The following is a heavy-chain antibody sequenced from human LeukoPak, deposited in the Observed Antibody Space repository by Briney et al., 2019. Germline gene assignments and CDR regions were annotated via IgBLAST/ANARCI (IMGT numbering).Heavy chain of an antibody. CDR2: IDHSGST. J-gene: IGHJ5*02. CDR3: ATGSQLGSYNWLDP. CDR1: GASFSDYY. Sequence: PSETLSLTCAVYGASFSDYYWTWIRQPPGKGLEWIGEIDHSGSTKYNPSLKRRVTISLDTSKNQFSLDLTSVTAADTAVYYCATGSQLGSYNWLDPWGQGTLVTVSS. V-gene: IGHV4-34*01. D-gene: IGHD1-1*01.